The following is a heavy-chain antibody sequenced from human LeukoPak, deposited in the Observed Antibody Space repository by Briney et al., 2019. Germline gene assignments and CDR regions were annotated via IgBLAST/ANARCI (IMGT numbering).Heavy chain of an antibody. D-gene: IGHD2-21*02. V-gene: IGHV1-2*02. CDR3: ARGAFVVVTAIDY. J-gene: IGHJ4*02. CDR1: GYTFTGYY. CDR2: INPNSGGT. Sequence: ASVKVSCKASGYTFTGYYMHWVRQAPGQGLEWMGWINPNSGGTNYAQKFQGRVTMTSDTSISTAYMELSRLRSDDTAVYYCARGAFVVVTAIDYWGQGTLVTVSS.